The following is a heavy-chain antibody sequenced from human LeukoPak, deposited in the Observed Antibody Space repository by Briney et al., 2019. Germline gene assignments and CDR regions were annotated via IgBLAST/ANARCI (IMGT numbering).Heavy chain of an antibody. Sequence: GGSLRLSCAASGFTFSNVWMNWVRQAPGNGLECVGRIKSKTDGGTTSHAAPVKGRFTISRDDSKNTLYLQMNSLKTEDTAVYYCTTAVVRGLNAFDIWGRGTMVTVSS. CDR1: GFTFSNVW. CDR3: TTAVVRGLNAFDI. J-gene: IGHJ3*02. CDR2: IKSKTDGGTT. D-gene: IGHD3-10*01. V-gene: IGHV3-15*01.